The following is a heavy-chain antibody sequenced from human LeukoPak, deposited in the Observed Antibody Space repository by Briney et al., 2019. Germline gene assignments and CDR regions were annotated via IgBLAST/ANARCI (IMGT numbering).Heavy chain of an antibody. CDR1: GDSVSSNSAA. CDR2: TYYRSKWYN. V-gene: IGHV6-1*01. CDR3: ARDMVVVVPASVLNYYYYGMDV. J-gene: IGHJ6*02. Sequence: SQTLSLTCAISGDSVSSNSAAWNWIRQPPSRGLEWLGRTYYRSKWYNDYAVSVKSRITINPDTSKNQFSLQLNSVTPEDTAVYYCARDMVVVVPASVLNYYYYGMDVWGQGTTVTVSS. D-gene: IGHD2-2*01.